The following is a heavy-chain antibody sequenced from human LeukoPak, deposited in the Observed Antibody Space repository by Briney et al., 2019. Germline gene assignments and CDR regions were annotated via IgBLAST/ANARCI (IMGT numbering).Heavy chain of an antibody. D-gene: IGHD1-26*01. Sequence: KPSETLSLTCTVSGGSISSYYWSWIRQPPGKGLEWIGYIYYSGSTNYNPSLKSRVTISVDTSKNQFSLKLSSVTAADTAVYYCAGVPSGSYSFDYWGQGTLVTVSS. CDR3: AGVPSGSYSFDY. CDR2: IYYSGST. V-gene: IGHV4-59*01. J-gene: IGHJ4*02. CDR1: GGSISSYY.